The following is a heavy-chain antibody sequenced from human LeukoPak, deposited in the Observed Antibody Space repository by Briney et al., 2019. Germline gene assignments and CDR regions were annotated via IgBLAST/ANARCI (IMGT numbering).Heavy chain of an antibody. CDR1: GDSVSTNSAA. CDR3: ARGLGSGWFAYDY. D-gene: IGHD6-19*01. CDR2: TYYRSKWYS. V-gene: IGHV6-1*01. J-gene: IGHJ4*02. Sequence: SQTLSLTCAISGDSVSTNSAAWNWIRQSPLRGLEWLGRTYYRSKWYSDYAVSVKSRITITADTSKNHFSLRLNSVIPEDTAVYYCARGLGSGWFAYDYWGQGTLVTVSS.